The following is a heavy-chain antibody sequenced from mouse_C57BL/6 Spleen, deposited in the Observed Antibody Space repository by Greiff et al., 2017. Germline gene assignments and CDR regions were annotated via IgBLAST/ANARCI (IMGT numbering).Heavy chain of an antibody. D-gene: IGHD1-1*01. J-gene: IGHJ3*01. CDR3: TRSYGSRGAY. Sequence: SGAELVRPGASVTLSCKASGYTFTDYEMHWVKQTPVHGLEWIGAIDPETGGTAYNQKFKGKAILTADKSSSTAYMELRSLTSEDSAVYYCTRSYGSRGAYWGQGTLVTVSA. V-gene: IGHV1-15*01. CDR1: GYTFTDYE. CDR2: IDPETGGT.